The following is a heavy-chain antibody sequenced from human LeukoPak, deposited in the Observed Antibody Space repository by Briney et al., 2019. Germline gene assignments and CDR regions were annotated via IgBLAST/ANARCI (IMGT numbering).Heavy chain of an antibody. CDR2: IIPIFGTA. CDR1: GGTFNTYA. V-gene: IGHV1-69*13. Sequence: SVKVSCKASGGTFNTYAISWVRQAPGLGLEWMGGIIPIFGTANYAQKFQGRVTIIADESTSTAYMELSSLRSEDTAMYYCASSNEYPGFDYWGQGTLVTVSS. J-gene: IGHJ4*02. CDR3: ASSNEYPGFDY. D-gene: IGHD2/OR15-2a*01.